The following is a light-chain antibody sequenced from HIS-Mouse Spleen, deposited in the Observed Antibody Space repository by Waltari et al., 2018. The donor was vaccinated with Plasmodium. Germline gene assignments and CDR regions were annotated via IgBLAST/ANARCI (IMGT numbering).Light chain of an antibody. J-gene: IGKJ1*01. CDR2: AAS. CDR3: QQSYSTWT. V-gene: IGKV1-39*01. CDR1: QSLSSY. Sequence: DIQMTQSPSSLSASVGDRVTITCRASQSLSSYLNWYQQKPGKAPKLLIYAASSLQRWVPSRFKGSGSGTDFTLTISSLQPEDFATYYCQQSYSTWTFGQGTKVEIK.